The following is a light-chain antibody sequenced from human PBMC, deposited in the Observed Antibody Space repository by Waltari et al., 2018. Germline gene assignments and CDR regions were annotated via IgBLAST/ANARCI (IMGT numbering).Light chain of an antibody. V-gene: IGLV3-19*01. CDR2: GKT. CDR3: NSRDSSGNHLV. CDR1: SPRSYY. Sequence: SSELTQDPAVSVALGQTVRITCQGDSPRSYYASWYQQKPGQAPVLVIYGKTNRPSGIPDRFSGSSSGNTASLTITGAQAEDEADYYCNSRDSSGNHLVFGGGTKLTVL. J-gene: IGLJ2*01.